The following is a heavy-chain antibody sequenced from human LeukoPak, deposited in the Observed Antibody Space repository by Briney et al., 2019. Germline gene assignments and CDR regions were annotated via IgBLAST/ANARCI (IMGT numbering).Heavy chain of an antibody. V-gene: IGHV4-59*01. D-gene: IGHD3-3*01. J-gene: IGHJ6*03. CDR2: IYYSGST. CDR1: GGSISSYY. Sequence: PSESLSLTCTVSGGSISSYYWSWIRQPPGKGLEWIGYIYYSGSTNYNPSLKSRVTISVDTSENQFSLKLSSVTAADTAVYYCARARSDFWSGYHYYYYMDVWGKGTTVTVSS. CDR3: ARARSDFWSGYHYYYYMDV.